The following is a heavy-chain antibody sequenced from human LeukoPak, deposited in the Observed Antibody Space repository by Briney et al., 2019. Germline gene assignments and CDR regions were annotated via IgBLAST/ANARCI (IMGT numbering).Heavy chain of an antibody. CDR3: ASGPHMVRGVTEYYFDY. Sequence: SETLSLTCTVSGGSISSGDYYWSWIRQPPGKGLEWIGYIYYSGSTYYNPSLKSRVTISVDTSKNQFSLKLSSVIAADTAVYYCASGPHMVRGVTEYYFDYWGQGTLVTVSS. CDR1: GGSISSGDYY. J-gene: IGHJ4*02. D-gene: IGHD3-10*01. V-gene: IGHV4-30-4*01. CDR2: IYYSGST.